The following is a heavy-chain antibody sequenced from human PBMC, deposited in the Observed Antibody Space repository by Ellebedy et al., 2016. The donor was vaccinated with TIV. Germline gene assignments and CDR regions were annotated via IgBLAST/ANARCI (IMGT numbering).Heavy chain of an antibody. CDR1: GYTLTALS. CDR3: ARAYDFWSGYPKDDAFDI. Sequence: AASVKVSCKVSGYTLTALSMHWVRQAPGKGLEWMGWINAGNGNTKYSQKFQGRVTITRDTSASTAYMELSSLRSEDTAVYYCARAYDFWSGYPKDDAFDIWGQGTMVTVSS. V-gene: IGHV1-3*01. J-gene: IGHJ3*02. D-gene: IGHD3-3*01. CDR2: INAGNGNT.